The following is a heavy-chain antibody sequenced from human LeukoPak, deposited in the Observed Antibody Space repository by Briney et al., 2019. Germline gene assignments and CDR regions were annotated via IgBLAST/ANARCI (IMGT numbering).Heavy chain of an antibody. CDR1: GFTFSSYT. J-gene: IGHJ4*02. D-gene: IGHD2-21*02. Sequence: GGSLRLSCAASGFTFSSYTMSWVRQAPGKGLEWVSVISGSGGSTYYADSVKGRFTISRDNSKNTLYLQMYSLRAEDTAVYYCARSSHIVVVTAPGFFYWGEGTLVTVSS. CDR3: ARSSHIVVVTAPGFFY. CDR2: ISGSGGST. V-gene: IGHV3-23*01.